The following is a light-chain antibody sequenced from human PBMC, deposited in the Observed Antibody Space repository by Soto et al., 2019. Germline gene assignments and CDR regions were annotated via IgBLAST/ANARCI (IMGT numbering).Light chain of an antibody. CDR3: QEYGSSPWT. J-gene: IGKJ1*01. V-gene: IGKV3-20*01. CDR1: QSVSSSY. Sequence: ENVLTQSPGTLSLSPGERATLSCRASQSVSSSYLAWYQQKPGQAPRLLMYAASISATGIPDRFSGSGSGTDFTLTISRLEPEDFAVYYCQEYGSSPWTFGQGTKVEI. CDR2: AAS.